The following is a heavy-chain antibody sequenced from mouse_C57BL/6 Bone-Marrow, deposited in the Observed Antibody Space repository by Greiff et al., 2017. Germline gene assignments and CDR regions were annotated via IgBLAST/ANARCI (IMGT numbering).Heavy chain of an antibody. CDR3: ARSPDYYCGSSWDFDV. D-gene: IGHD1-1*01. CDR1: GYTFTDYY. CDR2: INPYNGGT. J-gene: IGHJ1*03. Sequence: VQLQQSGPVLVKPGASVKMSCKASGYTFTDYYMNWVKQSHGKSLEWIGVINPYNGGTSYNQKFKGKATLTVDKSSSTAYMALNSLTSEDSAVYYCARSPDYYCGSSWDFDVWGTGTTVTVSS. V-gene: IGHV1-19*01.